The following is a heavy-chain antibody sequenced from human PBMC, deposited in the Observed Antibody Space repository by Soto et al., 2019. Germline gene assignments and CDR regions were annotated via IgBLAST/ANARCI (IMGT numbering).Heavy chain of an antibody. CDR3: ARDPPATRHGMDV. CDR2: IYSGGST. V-gene: IGHV3-53*01. CDR1: GFTVVSNY. Sequence: GGSLRPSCAASGFTVVSNYIIFFRQAPGKGLEWVSVIYSGGSTYYADSVRGRFTISRDNSKNTLYLQMKSLRAEDTAVYYCARDPPATRHGMDVWGQGTTVTVSS. J-gene: IGHJ6*02.